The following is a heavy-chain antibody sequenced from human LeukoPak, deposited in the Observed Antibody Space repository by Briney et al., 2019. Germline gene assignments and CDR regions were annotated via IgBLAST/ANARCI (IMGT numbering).Heavy chain of an antibody. CDR3: AKAMGPATYSSDS. Sequence: PGGSLRLSCAASGFTFSSYAMSWVRQAPGKGLEWVSTISGSGTSTYFADSVKGRFTIFRDNSKNTLSLQMNSLRAEDTAVYYCAKAMGPATYSSDSWGQGTLVTVSS. V-gene: IGHV3-23*01. CDR2: ISGSGTST. CDR1: GFTFSSYA. J-gene: IGHJ4*02.